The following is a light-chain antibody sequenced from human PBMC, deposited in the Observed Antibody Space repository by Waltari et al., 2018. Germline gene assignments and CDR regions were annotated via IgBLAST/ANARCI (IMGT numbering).Light chain of an antibody. Sequence: QSALTQPPSASGSPGQSVTISCTGTSSDVGGFDYVSWYQQHPGKVPRLMIYEVSKRPSGVPGRVSGSKSGNTASLTVSGLQVEDEADYYCSSFAGSSQMLFGGGTKLTVL. CDR1: SSDVGGFDY. CDR3: SSFAGSSQML. CDR2: EVS. J-gene: IGLJ2*01. V-gene: IGLV2-8*01.